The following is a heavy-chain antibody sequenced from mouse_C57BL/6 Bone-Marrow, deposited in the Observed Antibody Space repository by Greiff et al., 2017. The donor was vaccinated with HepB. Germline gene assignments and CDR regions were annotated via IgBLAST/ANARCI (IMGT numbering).Heavy chain of an antibody. CDR3: ARGVGVLRDY. V-gene: IGHV1-19*01. Sequence: VQLQQSGPVLVKPGASVKMSCKASGYTFTDYYMNWVKQSHGKSLEWIGVINPYNGGTSYNQKFKGKATLTVDKSSSTAYMELNSLTSEDSAVYYCARGVGVLRDYWGQGTTLTVSS. J-gene: IGHJ2*01. CDR2: INPYNGGT. CDR1: GYTFTDYY.